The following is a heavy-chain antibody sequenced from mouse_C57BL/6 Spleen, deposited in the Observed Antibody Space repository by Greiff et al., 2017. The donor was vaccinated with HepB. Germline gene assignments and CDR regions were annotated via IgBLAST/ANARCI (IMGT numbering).Heavy chain of an antibody. D-gene: IGHD1-1*01. Sequence: VQLQQSGAELVRPGASVKLSCTASGFNIKDDYMHWVKQRPEQGLEWIGWIDPENGDTEYAAKFQGKATITADTSSNTAYLQLSSLTSEDTAGYYCTTYYYGSSYWGQGTLVTVSA. J-gene: IGHJ3*01. CDR2: IDPENGDT. CDR1: GFNIKDDY. V-gene: IGHV14-4*01. CDR3: TTYYYGSSY.